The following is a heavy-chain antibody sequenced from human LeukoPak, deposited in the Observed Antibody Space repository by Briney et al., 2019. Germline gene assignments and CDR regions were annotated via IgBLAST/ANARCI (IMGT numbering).Heavy chain of an antibody. CDR3: ARVGGSYYGNFDS. CDR2: INPNSGGT. D-gene: IGHD3-10*01. Sequence: ASVKVSCKASGYTFTGYYMQWVRQAPGQGLEWMGWINPNSGGTNYAQKFQGRVTMTSDTSSSAAYMELGRLRSDDTAVYYCARVGGSYYGNFDSWGQGTRVTVSS. J-gene: IGHJ4*02. CDR1: GYTFTGYY. V-gene: IGHV1-2*02.